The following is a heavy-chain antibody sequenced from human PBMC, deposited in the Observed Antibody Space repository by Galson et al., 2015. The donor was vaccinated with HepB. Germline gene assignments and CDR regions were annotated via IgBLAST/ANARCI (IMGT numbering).Heavy chain of an antibody. D-gene: IGHD2-15*01. CDR2: ISPKTNGGTT. J-gene: IGHJ4*02. CDR1: GFTFSDAW. Sequence: SLRLSCAASGFTFSDAWMSWVRQAPGKGLEWVARISPKTNGGTTDYAAPVKGRFTISRDDSGNTLYLQMNTLKTEDTGVYYCTTMTVLVVGASGGFWGQGTLVTVSS. CDR3: TTMTVLVVGASGGF. V-gene: IGHV3-15*01.